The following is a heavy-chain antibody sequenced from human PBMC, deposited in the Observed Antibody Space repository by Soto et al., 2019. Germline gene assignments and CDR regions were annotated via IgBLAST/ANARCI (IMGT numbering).Heavy chain of an antibody. CDR3: ARDRYCTNGVCYTNFDY. V-gene: IGHV3-30-3*01. Sequence: GGSLRLSCAASGFTFSSYAMHWVRQAPGKGLEWVAVISYDGSNKYYADSVKGRFTISRDNSKNTLYLQMNSLRAEDTAVYYCARDRYCTNGVCYTNFDYWGQGTLVTVSS. CDR1: GFTFSSYA. CDR2: ISYDGSNK. J-gene: IGHJ4*02. D-gene: IGHD2-8*01.